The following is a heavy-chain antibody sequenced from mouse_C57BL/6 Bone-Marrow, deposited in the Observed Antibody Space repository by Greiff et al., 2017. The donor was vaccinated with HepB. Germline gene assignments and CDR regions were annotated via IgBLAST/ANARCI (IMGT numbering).Heavy chain of an antibody. J-gene: IGHJ3*01. V-gene: IGHV6-6*01. CDR2: IRNKANNHAT. CDR1: GFTFSDAW. Sequence: EVKVIESGGGLVQPGGSMKLSCAASGFTFSDAWMDWVRQSPEKGLEWVAEIRNKANNHATYYAESVKGRFTISRDDSKSSVYLQMNSLRAEDTGIYYCTRLDDYDGGTWFAYWGQGTLVTVSA. CDR3: TRLDDYDGGTWFAY. D-gene: IGHD2-4*01.